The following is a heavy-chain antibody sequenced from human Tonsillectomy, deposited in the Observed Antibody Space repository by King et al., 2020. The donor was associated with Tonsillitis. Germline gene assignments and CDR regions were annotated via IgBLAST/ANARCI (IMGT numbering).Heavy chain of an antibody. Sequence: QLQESGPGLVKTSETLSLTCTVSGGSISSSSYYWGWIRHPPGKGLECIGNIYYSGRPYSNPSLESRFTISVDPPKSQFSLKLSSVTAADTAVYYCARLSRISMLYYFDYWGQGSLVIVSS. CDR2: IYYSGRP. V-gene: IGHV4-39*01. D-gene: IGHD3-10*02. CDR1: GGSISSSSYY. CDR3: ARLSRISMLYYFDY. J-gene: IGHJ4*02.